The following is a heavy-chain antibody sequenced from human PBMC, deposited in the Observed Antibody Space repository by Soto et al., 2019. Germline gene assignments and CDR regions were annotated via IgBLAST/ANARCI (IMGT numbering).Heavy chain of an antibody. Sequence: GGSLRLSCAASGFTFSSYAMSWVRQAPGKGLEWASAISGSGGSTYYADSVKGRFTISRDNSKNTLYLQMNSLRAEDTAVYYCAKASGYSSSWPDYWGQGTLVTVSS. D-gene: IGHD6-13*01. V-gene: IGHV3-23*01. CDR3: AKASGYSSSWPDY. CDR2: ISGSGGST. J-gene: IGHJ4*02. CDR1: GFTFSSYA.